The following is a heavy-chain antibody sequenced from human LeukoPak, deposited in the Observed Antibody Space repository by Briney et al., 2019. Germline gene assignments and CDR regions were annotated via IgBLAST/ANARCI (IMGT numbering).Heavy chain of an antibody. J-gene: IGHJ3*02. V-gene: IGHV3-30-3*01. CDR1: GFTFSDYY. Sequence: GGSLRLSCTASGFTFSDYYMSWIRQAPGKGLEWVAVISYDGSNKYYADSVKGRFTISRDNSKNTLYLQMNSLRAEDTAVYYCARDQVTTVTTDAFDIWGQGTMVTVSS. CDR3: ARDQVTTVTTDAFDI. D-gene: IGHD4-17*01. CDR2: ISYDGSNK.